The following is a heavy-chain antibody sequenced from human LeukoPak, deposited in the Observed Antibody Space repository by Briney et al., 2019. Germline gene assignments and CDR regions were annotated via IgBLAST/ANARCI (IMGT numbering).Heavy chain of an antibody. D-gene: IGHD1-26*01. V-gene: IGHV3-23*01. CDR1: GFTFSTYA. Sequence: GGSLRLSCAASGFTFSTYAMSWVRQAPGKGLEWVSGISDSGGTTYYADSVKGRFTISRDNSKNTLYLQMSSLRAEDTAVYYCVKDQELGDYWGQGTLVTVSS. CDR3: VKDQELGDY. CDR2: ISDSGGTT. J-gene: IGHJ4*02.